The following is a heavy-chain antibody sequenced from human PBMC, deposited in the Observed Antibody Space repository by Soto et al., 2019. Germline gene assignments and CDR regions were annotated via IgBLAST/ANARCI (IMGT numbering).Heavy chain of an antibody. CDR1: GGTFSSDA. D-gene: IGHD2-2*01. J-gene: IGHJ6*02. Sequence: QVQLVQSGAEVKKAGSSVKVSCKASGGTFSSDAISWVRQAPGQGLEWMGGIIPISDTTNYAQKFQGRVTITADESTSTAYMELSSLRSEDTAVYYCARSHGSSTSLEIYYYYYYGMDVWGQGTTVTVSS. CDR2: IIPISDTT. CDR3: ARSHGSSTSLEIYYYYYYGMDV. V-gene: IGHV1-69*01.